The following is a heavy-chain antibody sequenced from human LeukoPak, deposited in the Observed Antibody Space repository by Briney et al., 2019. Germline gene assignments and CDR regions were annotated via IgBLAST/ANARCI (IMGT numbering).Heavy chain of an antibody. Sequence: SETLSLTCTVSGGSISNKYWSWIRQPPGKGLEWIGYIYYSGSTNYNPSLKSRGTILVDTSKNQFSLKLNSVTAADTAVYYCARIPGRWLQLPFFDYWGQGTLVTVSS. CDR3: ARIPGRWLQLPFFDY. D-gene: IGHD5-24*01. J-gene: IGHJ4*02. CDR2: IYYSGST. CDR1: GGSISNKY. V-gene: IGHV4-59*12.